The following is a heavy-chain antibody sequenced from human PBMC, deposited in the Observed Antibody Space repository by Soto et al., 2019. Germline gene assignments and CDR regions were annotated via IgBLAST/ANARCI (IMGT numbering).Heavy chain of an antibody. V-gene: IGHV3-7*01. CDR3: ARASSSSWYYYYYMDV. D-gene: IGHD6-13*01. CDR1: GFTFSSYW. Sequence: RLSCAASGFTFSSYWMSWVRQAPGKGLEWVANIKQDGSEKYYVDSVKGRFTISRDNAKNSLYLQMNSLRAEDTAVYYCARASSSSWYYYYYMDVWGKGTTVTVSS. J-gene: IGHJ6*03. CDR2: IKQDGSEK.